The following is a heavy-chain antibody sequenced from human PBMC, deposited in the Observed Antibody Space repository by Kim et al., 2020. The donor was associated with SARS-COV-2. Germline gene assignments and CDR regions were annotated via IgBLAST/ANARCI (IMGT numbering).Heavy chain of an antibody. CDR3: ARDGGSSGMAV. J-gene: IGHJ6*02. CDR2: FYYSGST. D-gene: IGHD3-16*01. CDR1: GGSISSYY. Sequence: SETLSLTCTVSGGSISSYYWSWIRQPPGKGLEWIGYFYYSGSTNYNPSLKSRVTISVDTSKNQFSLKLSSVTAADTAVYYCARDGGSSGMAVWGQGTTV. V-gene: IGHV4-59*01.